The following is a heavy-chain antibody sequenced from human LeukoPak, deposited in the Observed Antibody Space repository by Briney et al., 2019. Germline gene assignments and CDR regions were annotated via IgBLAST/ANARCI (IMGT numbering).Heavy chain of an antibody. V-gene: IGHV1-24*01. D-gene: IGHD4-17*01. CDR3: AIDTGTTRSSDAFDI. Sequence: GASVKVSCKISGYTLSYLSMHWLRQAPGKGLEWMGGFDPEHGEAIYAQKFQGRVTVTEDTSTDTAYMELSSLTSEDTAVYYFAIDTGTTRSSDAFDIWGEGTVVTVSS. CDR2: FDPEHGEA. J-gene: IGHJ3*02. CDR1: GYTLSYLS.